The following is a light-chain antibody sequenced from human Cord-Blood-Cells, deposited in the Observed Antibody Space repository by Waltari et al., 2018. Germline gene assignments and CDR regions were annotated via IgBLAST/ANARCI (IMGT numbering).Light chain of an antibody. CDR1: SSDVGGYNY. V-gene: IGLV2-14*01. CDR3: SSYTSRSTLVV. Sequence: QSALTQPASVSGSPGQSITISCTGTSSDVGGYNYVSWYQQHPGKAPKLMIYDVSNRPSWVSNRFSGSKSGNTASRTISWLQAEDEADYYCSSYTSRSTLVVFGGGTKLTVL. J-gene: IGLJ2*01. CDR2: DVS.